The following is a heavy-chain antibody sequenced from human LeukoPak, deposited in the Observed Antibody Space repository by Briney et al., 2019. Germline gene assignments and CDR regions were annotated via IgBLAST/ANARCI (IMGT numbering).Heavy chain of an antibody. CDR3: ARDGQDIVVLPASDLGYYYMDV. Sequence: GGSLRLSCAASGFTFSGYGMHWVRQAPGKGLEWVAVIWYDGSKKYYADSVKGRFTLSRDNSKNTLYLRMNSLRAEDTAVYYCARDGQDIVVLPASDLGYYYMDVWGKGTTVTVSS. J-gene: IGHJ6*03. D-gene: IGHD2-2*01. V-gene: IGHV3-33*01. CDR2: IWYDGSKK. CDR1: GFTFSGYG.